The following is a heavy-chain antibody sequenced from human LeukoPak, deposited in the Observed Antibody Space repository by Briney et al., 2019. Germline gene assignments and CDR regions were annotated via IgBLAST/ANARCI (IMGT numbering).Heavy chain of an antibody. J-gene: IGHJ4*02. CDR3: ARAYVAMVRYPIDY. V-gene: IGHV3-7*01. Sequence: PGGSLRLSCAASGFTFRSFYMSWVRQAPGKGLEWVAKVNEDGRQIYYADSVKGRFTISRDNSKNTLYLQMNSLRAEDTAVYYCARAYVAMVRYPIDYWGQGTLVTVSS. CDR2: VNEDGRQI. D-gene: IGHD5-18*01. CDR1: GFTFRSFY.